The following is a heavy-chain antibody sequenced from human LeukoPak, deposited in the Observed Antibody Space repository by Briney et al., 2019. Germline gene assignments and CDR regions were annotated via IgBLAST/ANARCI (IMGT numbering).Heavy chain of an antibody. D-gene: IGHD2-2*02. CDR3: ARQYCSSTSCYTRRRFDP. V-gene: IGHV5-51*01. J-gene: IGHJ5*02. CDR1: GHSFTSYW. CDR2: IYPGDSDT. Sequence: GESLKISCKGSGHSFTSYWIGWVRQMPGKGLEWMGIIYPGDSDTRYSPSFQGQVTISADKSISTAYLQWSSLKASDTAMYYCARQYCSSTSCYTRRRFDPWGQGTLVTVSS.